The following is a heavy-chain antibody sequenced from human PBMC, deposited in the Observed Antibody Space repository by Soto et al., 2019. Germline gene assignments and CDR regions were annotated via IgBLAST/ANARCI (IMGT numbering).Heavy chain of an antibody. J-gene: IGHJ4*02. CDR3: ARDKITGLFDY. CDR2: NNHSGST. CDR1: GGSFSGYY. D-gene: IGHD2-8*02. Sequence: SETLSLTCAVYGGSFSGYYWTWIRQPPGTGLEWIGENNHSGSTNYNPSLKSRVTISVDTSKNQVSLKLTSVTAADTAVYYCARDKITGLFDYWGQGTLVTVSS. V-gene: IGHV4-34*01.